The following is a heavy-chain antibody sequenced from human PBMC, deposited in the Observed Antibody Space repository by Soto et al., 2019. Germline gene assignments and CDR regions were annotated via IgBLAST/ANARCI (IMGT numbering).Heavy chain of an antibody. Sequence: EVHLVESGGGLVQRGGSLRLSCAASGFTFGSYSLNWVRQAPGKGLEWVSYITSSGTTVYYADSVRGRFTISRDNAKNSLYLQMNSLRDDDTAVYYCARDSSNWAYYFDFWGQGTLVTLSS. CDR1: GFTFGSYS. V-gene: IGHV3-48*02. CDR2: ITSSGTTV. CDR3: ARDSSNWAYYFDF. J-gene: IGHJ4*02. D-gene: IGHD6-13*01.